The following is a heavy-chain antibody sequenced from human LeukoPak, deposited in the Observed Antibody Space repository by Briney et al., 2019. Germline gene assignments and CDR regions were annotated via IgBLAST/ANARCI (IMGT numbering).Heavy chain of an antibody. CDR1: GFTFSSYW. V-gene: IGHV3-74*01. CDR2: INSDGSST. J-gene: IGHJ4*02. CDR3: AYTNHLTY. Sequence: GGSLRLSCAASGFTFSSYWMHWVRQAPGKGLVWVSRINSDGSSTSYADSVKGRFTISRDNAKNSLSLQMNYVRAGDTAIYYCAYTNHLTYWGQGTLVTVSS. D-gene: IGHD3-16*01.